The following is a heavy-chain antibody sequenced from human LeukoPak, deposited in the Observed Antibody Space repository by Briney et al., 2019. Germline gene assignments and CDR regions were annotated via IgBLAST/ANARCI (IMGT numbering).Heavy chain of an antibody. CDR2: IYTSGST. D-gene: IGHD3-22*01. Sequence: SETLTLTCTVSGGSISSYYWNWIRQPAEKGLEWIGRIYTSGSTNYNPSLKSRVTMSVDTSKNQFSLKLSSVTAADTAVYYCARSLNYYDSRGYSFDYWGQGTLVTVSS. J-gene: IGHJ4*02. CDR1: GGSISSYY. V-gene: IGHV4-4*07. CDR3: ARSLNYYDSRGYSFDY.